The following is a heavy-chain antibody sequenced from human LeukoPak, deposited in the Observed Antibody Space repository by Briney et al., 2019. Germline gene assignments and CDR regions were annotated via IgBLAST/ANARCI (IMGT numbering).Heavy chain of an antibody. CDR1: GFTLSTYA. V-gene: IGHV3-30-3*02. D-gene: IGHD1-26*01. CDR3: ANDKPGRLWELPLRI. Sequence: PGRSLRLSCAASGFTLSTYAMHWVRQAPGRGLEWVAVISYDSSNYYYADSVKGRFTISRDNSRNSLYLQMNSLRAEDTAVYYCANDKPGRLWELPLRIWGQGTMVTVSS. CDR2: ISYDSSNY. J-gene: IGHJ3*02.